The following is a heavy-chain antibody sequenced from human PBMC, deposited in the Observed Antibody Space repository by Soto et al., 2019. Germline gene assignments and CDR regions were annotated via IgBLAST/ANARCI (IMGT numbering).Heavy chain of an antibody. CDR2: ISGYNGNT. V-gene: IGHV1-18*01. CDR1: GYTFTNYG. Sequence: QVQVVQSGDEVKKPGASVKVSCKASGYTFTNYGFSWVRQAPGQGLEWMGWISGYNGNTKYAEKFPGRGTMTTDTSTSTDHMELRSLRSDDTAVYYWAREGQAPYYYYGMDVWGQGTAVTVSS. CDR3: AREGQAPYYYYGMDV. J-gene: IGHJ6*02.